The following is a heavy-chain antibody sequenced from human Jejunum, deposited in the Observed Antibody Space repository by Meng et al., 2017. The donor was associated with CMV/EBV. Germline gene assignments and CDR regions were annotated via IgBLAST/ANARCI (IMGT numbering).Heavy chain of an antibody. V-gene: IGHV4-59*01. J-gene: IGHJ4*02. CDR2: IFYSGYT. CDR1: GGSFTTSY. D-gene: IGHD1-26*01. CDR3: ARERTQSYYPTRYFDS. Sequence: QVQLQESGPGLMKPSETLSLTCTVSGGSFTTSYWNWVRKPPGKGLEWIGTIFYSGYTNYNPSLKSRVSMSLDRSMFQISLKLTSVIAADTAVYYCARERTQSYYPTRYFDSWGQGALVTVSS.